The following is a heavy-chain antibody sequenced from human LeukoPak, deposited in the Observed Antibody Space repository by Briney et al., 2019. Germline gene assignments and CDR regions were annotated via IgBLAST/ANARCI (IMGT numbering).Heavy chain of an antibody. J-gene: IGHJ4*02. CDR2: IYSGGRT. V-gene: IGHV3-53*01. Sequence: GGSLRLSCAVSGFTVSSNYMSWVRQAPGKGRGWVSVIYSGGRTYYPDSVKGRFTISRDNCKNTLYLQMNSLRAEYTAVYYCARLNYGDPLDYWGQGTLVTVSS. CDR3: ARLNYGDPLDY. D-gene: IGHD4-17*01. CDR1: GFTVSSNY.